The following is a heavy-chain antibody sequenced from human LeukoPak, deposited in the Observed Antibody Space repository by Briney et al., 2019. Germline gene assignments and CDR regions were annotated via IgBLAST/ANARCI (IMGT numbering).Heavy chain of an antibody. D-gene: IGHD3-9*01. J-gene: IGHJ5*02. CDR2: IYYSAST. V-gene: IGHV4-59*01. CDR1: GGSISSYY. CDR3: ARGPTTNTQEYDILTAYNWFDP. Sequence: SETLSLTCTVSGGSISSYYWSWIRQPPGQGLEWIGYIYYSASTDYNPSLKSRVTISADTSKNQLSLKVNSVTAADTAVYYCARGPTTNTQEYDILTAYNWFDPWGQGALVTVSS.